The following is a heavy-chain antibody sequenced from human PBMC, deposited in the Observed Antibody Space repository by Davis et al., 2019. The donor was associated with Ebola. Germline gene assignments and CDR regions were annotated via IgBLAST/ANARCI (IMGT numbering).Heavy chain of an antibody. J-gene: IGHJ5*02. CDR3: ARRPGYSNSWRFAFDP. CDR2: INHSGST. D-gene: IGHD6-13*01. CDR1: GGSFSGYY. V-gene: IGHV4-34*01. Sequence: MPGGSLRLSCAVYGGSFSGYYWSWIRQPLGEGLEWIGEINHSGSTNYNPSLKSRVTISVDTSKNQFSLKLSSVTAADTAVYYCARRPGYSNSWRFAFDPWGQGNLVTVSS.